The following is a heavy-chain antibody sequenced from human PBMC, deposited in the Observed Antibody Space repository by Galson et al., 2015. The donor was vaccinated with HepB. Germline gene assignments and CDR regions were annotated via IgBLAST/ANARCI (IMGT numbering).Heavy chain of an antibody. Sequence: SVKVSCTASGCTFSSYAITWVRQAPGQGLAWMGWIIPILNITNYAQTFQGRVTITADKSTNTAYMELSSLRSEDTAVYYCARIAASGYWSFDLWGRGTLVTVSS. CDR1: GCTFSSYA. D-gene: IGHD6-13*01. V-gene: IGHV1-69*10. J-gene: IGHJ2*01. CDR2: IIPILNIT. CDR3: ARIAASGYWSFDL.